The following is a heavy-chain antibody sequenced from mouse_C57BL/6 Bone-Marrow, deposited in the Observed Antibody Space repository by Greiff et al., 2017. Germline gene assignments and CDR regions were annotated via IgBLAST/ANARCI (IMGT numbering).Heavy chain of an antibody. CDR1: GYTFTSYW. Sequence: QVQLQQPGTELVKPGASVKLSCKASGYTFTSYWMPWVKQRPGQGLEWIGNINPSNGGTNYNEKFKSKATLTVDKSSSTAYMQLSSLTSEDSAVYYCARSFITTVVPYYYAMDYWGQGTSVTVSS. CDR2: INPSNGGT. V-gene: IGHV1-53*01. CDR3: ARSFITTVVPYYYAMDY. J-gene: IGHJ4*01. D-gene: IGHD1-1*01.